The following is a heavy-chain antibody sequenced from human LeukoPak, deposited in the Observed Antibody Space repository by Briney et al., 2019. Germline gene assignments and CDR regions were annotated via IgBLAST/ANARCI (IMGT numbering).Heavy chain of an antibody. CDR2: INPNSGGT. Sequence: ASVKVSCKASGYTFTGYYVHWVRQAPGQGLEWMGWINPNSGGTSYAQKFQGRVTMTTDTSTSTAYMELRSLRSDDTAVYYCARDGEKRQWLVLTELFDYWGQGTLVTVSS. CDR1: GYTFTGYY. J-gene: IGHJ4*02. V-gene: IGHV1-2*02. D-gene: IGHD6-19*01. CDR3: ARDGEKRQWLVLTELFDY.